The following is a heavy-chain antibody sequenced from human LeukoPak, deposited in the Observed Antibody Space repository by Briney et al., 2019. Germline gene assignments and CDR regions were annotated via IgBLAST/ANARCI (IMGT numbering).Heavy chain of an antibody. D-gene: IGHD7-27*01. V-gene: IGHV3-7*01. CDR1: GFTFSHYW. CDR3: ARADWGSIDY. Sequence: PGESLRLSCAASGFTFSHYWMAWVRQAPGKGLEWVAIIRPDANDGSYVDSVKGRFTISRGNAKNSLYLQLNSLRAEDTAVYFCARADWGSIDYWGQGALVTVSS. CDR2: IRPDANDG. J-gene: IGHJ4*02.